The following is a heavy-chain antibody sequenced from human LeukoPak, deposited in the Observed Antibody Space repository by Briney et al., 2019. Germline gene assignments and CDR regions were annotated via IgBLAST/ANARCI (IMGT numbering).Heavy chain of an antibody. Sequence: PSETLSLTCAVYGGSFSGYYWSWIRQPPGKGLEWIGYIYYSGSTNYNPSLKSRVTISVDTSKNQFSLKLSSVTAADTAVYYCARGRHYYYYYMDVWGKGTTVTVSS. CDR1: GGSFSGYY. CDR3: ARGRHYYYYYMDV. CDR2: IYYSGST. J-gene: IGHJ6*03. V-gene: IGHV4-34*01.